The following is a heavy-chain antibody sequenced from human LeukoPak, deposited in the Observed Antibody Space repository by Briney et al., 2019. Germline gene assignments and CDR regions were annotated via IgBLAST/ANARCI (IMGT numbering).Heavy chain of an antibody. D-gene: IGHD2-15*01. J-gene: IGHJ3*02. V-gene: IGHV3-21*01. CDR2: ISSSSSYI. CDR3: ARYCSGGSCYSGGAFDI. CDR1: GFTFSSYS. Sequence: GGSLRLSCAASGFTFSSYSMNWVRQAPGKGLEWVSSISSSSSYIYYADSVKGRFTISRDNAKNSLYLQMNSLRAEDTAGYYCARYCSGGSCYSGGAFDIWGQGTMVTVSS.